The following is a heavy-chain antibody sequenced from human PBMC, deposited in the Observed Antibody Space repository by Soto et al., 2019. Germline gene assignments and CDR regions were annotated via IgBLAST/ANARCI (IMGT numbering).Heavy chain of an antibody. Sequence: LKISCKASGYGFSNFWIGWVRHMPGKGLEWLAMIYPGDSDTRYSPSFQGQVTISADTTTTTAYLQWSSLRASDTAIYYCARHPPPPFNFGYGDFWGQGTLVTVSS. CDR1: GYGFSNFW. D-gene: IGHD5-18*01. CDR2: IYPGDSDT. V-gene: IGHV5-51*01. J-gene: IGHJ4*02. CDR3: ARHPPPPFNFGYGDF.